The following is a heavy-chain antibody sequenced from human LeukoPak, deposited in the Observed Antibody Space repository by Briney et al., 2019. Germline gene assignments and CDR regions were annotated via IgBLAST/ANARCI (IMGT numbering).Heavy chain of an antibody. J-gene: IGHJ4*02. CDR1: GGSFSGYY. CDR3: ARVVVVVAAATNYFDY. CDR2: INHSGST. V-gene: IGHV4-34*01. Sequence: SETLSLTCAVYGGSFSGYYWSWIRQPPGKGLEWIGEINHSGSTNYNPSLKSRVTISVDTSKNQFSLKLSSVTAADTAVYYCARVVVVVAAATNYFDYWGQGTLVSVSS. D-gene: IGHD2-2*01.